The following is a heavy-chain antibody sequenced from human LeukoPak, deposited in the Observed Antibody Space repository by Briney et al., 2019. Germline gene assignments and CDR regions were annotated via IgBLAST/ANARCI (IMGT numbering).Heavy chain of an antibody. Sequence: GGSLRLSCSASGFTFSSYCMNWVRQAPGKGLEWVANIDQHGNEKYYMDSVKGRFTISRDNAKNSLYLEMNSLRAEDTAVYYCAGGDYYGSGSARRHWFDPWGQGTLVTVSS. CDR2: IDQHGNEK. V-gene: IGHV3-7*04. D-gene: IGHD3-10*01. CDR3: AGGDYYGSGSARRHWFDP. J-gene: IGHJ5*02. CDR1: GFTFSSYC.